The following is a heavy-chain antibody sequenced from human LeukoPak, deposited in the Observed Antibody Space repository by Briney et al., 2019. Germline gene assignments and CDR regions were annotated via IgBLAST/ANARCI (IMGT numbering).Heavy chain of an antibody. CDR1: GFTFDDYA. CDR2: ISWNSGAI. J-gene: IGHJ4*02. D-gene: IGHD3-22*01. Sequence: GGSLRLSCAASGFTFDDYAMHWVRQAPGEGLEWVSGISWNSGAIGYSDSAKGRFTISRDNAKNSLYLQMNSLRAEDTAVYHCATDYYDSSGYYTGSYWGQGTLVTVSS. CDR3: ATDYYDSSGYYTGSY. V-gene: IGHV3-9*01.